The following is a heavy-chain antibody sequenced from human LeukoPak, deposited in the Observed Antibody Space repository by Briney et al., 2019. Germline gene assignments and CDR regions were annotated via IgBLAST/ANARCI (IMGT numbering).Heavy chain of an antibody. CDR2: INHSGST. D-gene: IGHD3-22*01. V-gene: IGHV4-30-2*01. J-gene: IGHJ4*02. Sequence: PSQTLSLTCTVSGGSISSGGYYWSWIRQPPGKGLEWIGEINHSGSTNYNPSLKSRVTISVDTSKDQFSLKLSSVTAADTAVYYCARGYDYDSSDYGETGSPYFDYWGQGTLVTVSS. CDR1: GGSISSGGYY. CDR3: ARGYDYDSSDYGETGSPYFDY.